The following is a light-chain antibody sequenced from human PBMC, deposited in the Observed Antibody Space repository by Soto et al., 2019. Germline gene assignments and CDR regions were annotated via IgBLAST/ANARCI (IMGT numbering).Light chain of an antibody. V-gene: IGLV1-40*01. CDR3: QSYDSSLSGVV. CDR2: GNS. CDR1: SSNIGAGYD. Sequence: QSVLTQPPSVSGAPGQRVTISCTGRSSNIGAGYDVHWYQQLPGTAPKVLIYGNSNRPSGIPDRFSGSKSGTSASLAITGLQAEDEADYCCQSYDSSLSGVVFGGGTKLTVL. J-gene: IGLJ2*01.